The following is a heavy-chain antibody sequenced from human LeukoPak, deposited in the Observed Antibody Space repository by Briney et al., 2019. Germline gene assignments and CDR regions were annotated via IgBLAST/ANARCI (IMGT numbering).Heavy chain of an antibody. CDR2: ISPSGATI. Sequence: GGSLRLSCAASGFIFINYDMNWVRQAPGKGLEWVSYISPSGATISYADSVKGRFTISRDKAKNSLYLQMNSLRDDDTAVYYCARAWAMDVWGQGTTVTVSS. CDR3: ARAWAMDV. J-gene: IGHJ6*02. V-gene: IGHV3-48*02. CDR1: GFIFINYD. D-gene: IGHD3-16*01.